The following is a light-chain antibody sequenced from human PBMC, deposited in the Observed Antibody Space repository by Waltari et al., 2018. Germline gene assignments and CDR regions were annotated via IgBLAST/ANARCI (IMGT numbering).Light chain of an antibody. V-gene: IGLV2-14*03. CDR1: SSDVGGYNY. CDR2: DVS. CDR3: SSYTSSSTLFYV. J-gene: IGLJ1*01. Sequence: QSALTQPASVSGSPGQSITIPCTGTSSDVGGYNYVSWYQQHPGKAPKLMIYDVSNRPSGVSNRVSGSKAGNTASLTISGLHAEDEADYYCSSYTSSSTLFYVFGTGTKVTVL.